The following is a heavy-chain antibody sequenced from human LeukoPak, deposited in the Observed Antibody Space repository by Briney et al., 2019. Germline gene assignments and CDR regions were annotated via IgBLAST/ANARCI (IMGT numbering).Heavy chain of an antibody. V-gene: IGHV3-23*01. CDR2: ISGSGGNT. J-gene: IGHJ4*02. Sequence: PGGSLRLSCAASGFTFSSYAMSWVRQAPGKGLEWVSAISGSGGNTYYADSVKGRFTISRDNSKNTLYLQMNSLRAEDTAVYYCANVLDTAMIWGSDYWGQGTLVTVSS. D-gene: IGHD5-18*01. CDR1: GFTFSSYA. CDR3: ANVLDTAMIWGSDY.